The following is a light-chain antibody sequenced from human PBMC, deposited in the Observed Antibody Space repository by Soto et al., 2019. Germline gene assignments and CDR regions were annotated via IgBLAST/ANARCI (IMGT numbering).Light chain of an antibody. CDR1: QSVSSN. CDR2: STY. J-gene: IGKJ4*01. Sequence: IVMPQSPGTLSVAPVCRSPLYCIASQSVSSNLAWYQQRPGQSNRLIIHSTYSRETDIPDRFSGSGSGTEFTLTINSMQTEDFAVYYCKQYDNSRLNCGGGTTGDIK. V-gene: IGKV3-15*01. CDR3: KQYDNSRLN.